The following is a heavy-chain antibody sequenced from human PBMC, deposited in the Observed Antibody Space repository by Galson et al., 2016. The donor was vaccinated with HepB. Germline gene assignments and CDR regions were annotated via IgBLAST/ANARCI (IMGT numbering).Heavy chain of an antibody. D-gene: IGHD2-21*02. CDR3: ARDSDCGGDCYMHYFDY. Sequence: SLRLSCAASGFTFSSYAMHWVRQAPGKELEWVAFISYHGTNKYYADSVKGRFTISRDNSKNTLYLQMNSLRAEDTAVYYCARDSDCGGDCYMHYFDYWGQGNLVTVSS. CDR2: ISYHGTNK. CDR1: GFTFSSYA. V-gene: IGHV3-30-3*01. J-gene: IGHJ4*02.